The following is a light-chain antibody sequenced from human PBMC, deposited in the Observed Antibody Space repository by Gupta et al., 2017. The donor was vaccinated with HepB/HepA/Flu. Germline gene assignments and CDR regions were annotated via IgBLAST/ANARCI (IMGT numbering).Light chain of an antibody. Sequence: QSVLTQPPSVSEAPGQRVTITCTGNNSNIVAGVDVHWYQQLPGTAPKILIFDNNNRPSGISDRFSGSKSGTSASLAITGLQAEDEGDYYCQSYDSSLSGSRVFGGGTKLTVL. V-gene: IGLV1-40*01. CDR2: DNN. CDR3: QSYDSSLSGSRV. J-gene: IGLJ2*01. CDR1: NSNIVAGVD.